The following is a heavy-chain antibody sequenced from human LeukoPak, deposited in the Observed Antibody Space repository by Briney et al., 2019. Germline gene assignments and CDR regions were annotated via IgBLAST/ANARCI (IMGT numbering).Heavy chain of an antibody. CDR3: AREGTAAAGTPWGAFDI. CDR2: INHSGST. CDR1: GGSFSGYY. J-gene: IGHJ3*02. Sequence: PSETLSLTCAVYGGSFSGYYWSWIRQPPGKGLEWIGEINHSGSTNYNPSLKSRVTISVDTSKNQFSLKLSSVTAADTAVYYCAREGTAAAGTPWGAFDIWGQGTMVTVSS. V-gene: IGHV4-34*01. D-gene: IGHD6-13*01.